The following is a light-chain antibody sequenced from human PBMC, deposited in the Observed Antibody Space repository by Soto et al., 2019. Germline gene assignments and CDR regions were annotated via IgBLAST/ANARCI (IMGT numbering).Light chain of an antibody. V-gene: IGKV3-20*01. CDR1: QSVSSSF. CDR2: GSS. J-gene: IGKJ1*01. Sequence: EIVLTQSPGTLSLSPGERATLSCRASQSVSSSFLAWYQQTPGQAPRLLIYGSSSRATGIPDRFSGSGSGTDFTLTISRLDPEDFAVYYCQQYGSSGTFGQGTKVEIK. CDR3: QQYGSSGT.